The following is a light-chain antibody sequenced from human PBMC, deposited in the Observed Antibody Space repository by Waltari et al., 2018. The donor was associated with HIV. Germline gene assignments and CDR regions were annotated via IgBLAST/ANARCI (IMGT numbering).Light chain of an antibody. J-gene: IGLJ2*01. CDR3: QSYDSSLSGSVV. Sequence: QSVLTQPPSVSGAPGQRVTISCTGSTSNIGAGYAVHWYQQLPGTAPNPLIYGNSNRPSGVPDRVSGSKSGTSASLAITGLQAEDEADYYCQSYDSSLSGSVVFGGGTKLTVL. CDR1: TSNIGAGYA. CDR2: GNS. V-gene: IGLV1-40*01.